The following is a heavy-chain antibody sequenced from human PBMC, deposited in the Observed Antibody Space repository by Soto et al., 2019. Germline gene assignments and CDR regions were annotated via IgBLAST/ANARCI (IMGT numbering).Heavy chain of an antibody. CDR2: ISYDGSNK. Sequence: QVQLVESGGGVVQPGRSLRLSCAVSGFTFSSYGMHWVRQAPGKGLGWVAVISYDGSNKYYADSVKGRFTISRDNSKNTLYLQMTSLRAEDTAVYYCAKGGYYYDSSGYSWGQGTLVTVSS. V-gene: IGHV3-30*18. D-gene: IGHD3-22*01. J-gene: IGHJ5*02. CDR1: GFTFSSYG. CDR3: AKGGYYYDSSGYS.